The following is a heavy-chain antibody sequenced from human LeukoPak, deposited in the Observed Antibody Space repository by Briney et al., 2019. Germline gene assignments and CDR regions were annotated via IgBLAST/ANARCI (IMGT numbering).Heavy chain of an antibody. V-gene: IGHV4-39*07. Sequence: PSETLSLTCTVSGGSISSSSYYWGWIRQPPGKGLEWIGSIYYSGSTYYNPSLKSRVTISVDTSKNQFSLKLSSVTAADTAVYYCVREGSNTAPYAFDIWGQGAMVTVSS. D-gene: IGHD5-18*01. CDR1: GGSISSSSYY. CDR2: IYYSGST. CDR3: VREGSNTAPYAFDI. J-gene: IGHJ3*02.